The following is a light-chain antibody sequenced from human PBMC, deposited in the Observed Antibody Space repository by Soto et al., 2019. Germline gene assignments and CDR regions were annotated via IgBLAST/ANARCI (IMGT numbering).Light chain of an antibody. J-gene: IGKJ2*01. CDR1: QSISTC. CDR2: GAS. V-gene: IGKV1-39*01. CDR3: QQSYSSPRT. Sequence: DVQMTQSPPSLSASGGDRVTITCRARQSISTCLNWYQQKPGKAPKVVIYGASSLQSGVPSRFSGSGSGTDFTLTISSLQPEEFASYYCQQSYSSPRTFGQGTKLEIK.